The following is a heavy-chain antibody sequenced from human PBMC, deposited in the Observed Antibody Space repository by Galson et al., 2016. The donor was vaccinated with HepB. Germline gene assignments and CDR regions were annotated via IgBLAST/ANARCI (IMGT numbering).Heavy chain of an antibody. J-gene: IGHJ6*02. Sequence: SLRLSCAASGFTFSSYAMSWVRQAPGKGLEWVSAISGSGGSTYYADSVKGRFTISRDNPKSTLYLQMNSLRAEDTAVYYCAKDLGFLEWLFFDSYYYYGMDVWGQGTTVTVSS. D-gene: IGHD3-3*01. V-gene: IGHV3-23*01. CDR1: GFTFSSYA. CDR3: AKDLGFLEWLFFDSYYYYGMDV. CDR2: ISGSGGST.